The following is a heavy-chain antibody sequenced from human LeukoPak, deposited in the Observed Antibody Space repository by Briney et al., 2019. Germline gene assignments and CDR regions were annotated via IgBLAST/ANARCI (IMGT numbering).Heavy chain of an antibody. D-gene: IGHD3-3*01. J-gene: IGHJ4*02. CDR1: GFTFSGYW. CDR3: AKARRGFGVVRDYFDY. CDR2: INQDGSII. Sequence: GGSLRLSCAASGFTFSGYWMSWVRQAPGKGLEWVANINQDGSIIHYVDSAKGRFTISRDNAKNSLYLQMNHLRAEDTAVYYCAKARRGFGVVRDYFDYWGQGTLVTVSS. V-gene: IGHV3-7*01.